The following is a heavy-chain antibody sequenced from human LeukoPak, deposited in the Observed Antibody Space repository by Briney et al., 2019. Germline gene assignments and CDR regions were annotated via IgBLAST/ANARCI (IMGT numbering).Heavy chain of an antibody. CDR3: AKFGSGSFRDTFDY. CDR1: GFTFHDYA. V-gene: IGHV3-9*01. J-gene: IGHJ4*02. Sequence: GGSLRLSCAASGFTFHDYAMHWVRQSPGKGLEWVSGITWNSGTIGYADSVKGRFTISRDNAKNSLYLQMNSLRAEDTALYYRAKFGSGSFRDTFDYWGQGTLVTVSS. CDR2: ITWNSGTI. D-gene: IGHD3-10*01.